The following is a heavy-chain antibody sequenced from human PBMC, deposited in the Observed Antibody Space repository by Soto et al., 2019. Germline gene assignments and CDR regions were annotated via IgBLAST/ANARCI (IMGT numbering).Heavy chain of an antibody. D-gene: IGHD3-10*01. CDR1: GFTFSSYS. Sequence: SLRLSCAASGFTFSSYSMNWVRQAPGKGLEWVSSISSSSSYIYYADSVKGRFTISRDNAKNSLYLQMNSLRAEDTAVYYCARSRITMVRGPMGYWGQGTLVTVSS. V-gene: IGHV3-21*01. CDR2: ISSSSSYI. J-gene: IGHJ4*02. CDR3: ARSRITMVRGPMGY.